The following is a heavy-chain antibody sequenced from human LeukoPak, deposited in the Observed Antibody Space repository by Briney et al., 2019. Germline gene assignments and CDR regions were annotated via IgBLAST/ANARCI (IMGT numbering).Heavy chain of an antibody. CDR1: GFTFSSYS. CDR3: ARDGRSRGVSDY. J-gene: IGHJ4*02. CDR2: ISSSSSYI. V-gene: IGHV3-21*01. D-gene: IGHD3-10*01. Sequence: PGGSLRLSCAASGFTFSSYSMNWVRQAPGKGLEWVSSISSSSSYIYYADSVKGRFTISRDNAKNSLYLQMNSLRAEDTAVYYCARDGRSRGVSDYWGQGTLVTVSS.